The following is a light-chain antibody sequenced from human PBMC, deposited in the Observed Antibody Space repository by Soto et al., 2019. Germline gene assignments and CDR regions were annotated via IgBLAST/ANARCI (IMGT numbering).Light chain of an antibody. Sequence: DIQLTQSPSFLSASVGDRVTITCRASQGISSYLAWYQQKPGKAPKLLIYAASTLQSGVPSRFSGSGSGTEFTLTISSLQPEDFATYYCQHGTFGQGTKLEIK. CDR3: QHGT. CDR2: AAS. J-gene: IGKJ2*02. V-gene: IGKV1-9*01. CDR1: QGISSY.